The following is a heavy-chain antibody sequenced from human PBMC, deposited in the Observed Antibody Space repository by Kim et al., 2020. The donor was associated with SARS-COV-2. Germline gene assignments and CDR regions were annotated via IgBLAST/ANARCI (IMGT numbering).Heavy chain of an antibody. Sequence: GGSLRLSCAASGFTFSSFSMNWVRQAPGKGLEWVSSISSSGSYIYYADSVKGRFTISRDNAKNSLYLQMNSLRAEDTAVFYCARVAYSGYDLDSCGQGTLVTVSS. V-gene: IGHV3-21*06. D-gene: IGHD5-12*01. CDR3: ARVAYSGYDLDS. J-gene: IGHJ4*02. CDR2: ISSSGSYI. CDR1: GFTFSSFS.